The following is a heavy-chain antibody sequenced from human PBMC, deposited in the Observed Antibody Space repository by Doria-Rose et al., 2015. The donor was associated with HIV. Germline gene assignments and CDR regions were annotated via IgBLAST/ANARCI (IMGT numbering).Heavy chain of an antibody. CDR3: ARGLLRGGWNDVDYYYGMDV. CDR2: INHSGST. V-gene: IGHV4-34*01. CDR1: GGSFSGYY. Sequence: QVQLQESGAGLVKPSETLSLTCAVFGGSFSGYYWSWIRQPPGKGLEWIGEINHSGSTNYKTSLKSRVTISLDTSKNLFSLKLSSVTAADTAVYYCARGLLRGGWNDVDYYYGMDV. J-gene: IGHJ6*01. D-gene: IGHD1-1*01.